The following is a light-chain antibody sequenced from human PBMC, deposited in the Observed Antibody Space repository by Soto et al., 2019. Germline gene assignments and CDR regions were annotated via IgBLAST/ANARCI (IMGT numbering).Light chain of an antibody. CDR3: QQTYSFPFT. V-gene: IGKV1D-12*01. CDR1: QGVSSW. CDR2: AAS. Sequence: DIPMTQSPSSVSTSVGDRVTITCRASQGVSSWLAWYQQKPGKVPKLLIYAASSLESGVPSRFSGSGSGTDFTLTISSLQPEDSATYYCQQTYSFPFTFGGGTKVEIK. J-gene: IGKJ4*01.